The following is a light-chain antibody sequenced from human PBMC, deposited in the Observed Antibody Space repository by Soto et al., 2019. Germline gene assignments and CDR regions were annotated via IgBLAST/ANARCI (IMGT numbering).Light chain of an antibody. CDR3: QQANSFHRT. CDR2: AAS. J-gene: IGKJ1*01. Sequence: DIQMTQSPSSVSASVGDIVTSTCRASQGITRCLDWYQQKPGTAPKLLIYAASSLQSGVPSRFSGSGSGTDFTLTISGLQPEDCATDYCQQANSFHRTFGQGTKVEIK. V-gene: IGKV1-12*01. CDR1: QGITRC.